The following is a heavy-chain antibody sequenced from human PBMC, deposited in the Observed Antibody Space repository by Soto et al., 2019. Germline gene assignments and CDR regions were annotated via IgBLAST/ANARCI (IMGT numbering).Heavy chain of an antibody. D-gene: IGHD2-2*01. CDR3: ARAFGSTMPSLF. J-gene: IGHJ4*02. Sequence: NPSETLSLTCAVYSGSFRGYYWSWIRQPPGKGLEWIGEIDHSGRTKYNPSLESRVTMSVDTSKNQFSLKLSSVTAADTAVYYCARAFGSTMPSLFWGQGTLVTVSS. CDR1: SGSFRGYY. V-gene: IGHV4-34*01. CDR2: IDHSGRT.